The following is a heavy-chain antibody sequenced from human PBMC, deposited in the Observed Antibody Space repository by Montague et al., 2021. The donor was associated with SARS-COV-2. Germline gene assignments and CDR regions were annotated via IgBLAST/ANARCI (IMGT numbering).Heavy chain of an antibody. Sequence: RRLSFAASGFPFTSYSMNLFRQAPGKGLEWVATINSSSSYIYYVDSVKGRFTISRDNAKNSLYLQMNSLRAEDTAVYYCARDKITIFGVVINDCWGQGTLVTVSS. CDR3: ARDKITIFGVVINDC. D-gene: IGHD3-3*01. V-gene: IGHV3-21*01. CDR1: GFPFTSYS. CDR2: INSSSSYI. J-gene: IGHJ4*02.